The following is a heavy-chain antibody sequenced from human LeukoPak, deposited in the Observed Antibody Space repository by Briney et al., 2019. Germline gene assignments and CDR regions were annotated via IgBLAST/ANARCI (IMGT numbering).Heavy chain of an antibody. Sequence: GGSLRLSCAASGFAISTNYLSWVRQAPGKGLEWVSVIYSGGSTYYTDSVKGRFTISRDNSKNTLYLQMNSLRPEDTAVYYCARDQRSESYYPWGWFDPWGQGTLVTVSS. V-gene: IGHV3-66*02. CDR3: ARDQRSESYYPWGWFDP. CDR1: GFAISTNY. J-gene: IGHJ5*02. CDR2: IYSGGST. D-gene: IGHD1-26*01.